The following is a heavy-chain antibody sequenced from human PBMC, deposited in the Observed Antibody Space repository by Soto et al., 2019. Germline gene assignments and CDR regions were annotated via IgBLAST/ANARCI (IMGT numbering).Heavy chain of an antibody. CDR1: GFPFGGEW. Sequence: EVLLVESGGGIVQPGGSLRLSCAASGFPFGGEWMHWVRQGPGKGLVWVSRMNKDGSIIAYADSVRGRVTISRDNAKSTVYLQMNNLGPEDMALYICVRPYGEPPGWSQGTRVIVSS. V-gene: IGHV3-74*01. D-gene: IGHD3-10*01. CDR2: MNKDGSII. J-gene: IGHJ4*02. CDR3: VRPYGEPPG.